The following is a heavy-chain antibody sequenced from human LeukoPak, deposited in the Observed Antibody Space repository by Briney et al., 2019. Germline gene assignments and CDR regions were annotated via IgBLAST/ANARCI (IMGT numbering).Heavy chain of an antibody. V-gene: IGHV3-30*18. J-gene: IGHJ6*02. CDR1: GFTFSSYG. CDR2: ISYDGSNK. D-gene: IGHD2-15*01. CDR3: AKDRGGSSTTYYYYYGMDV. Sequence: PGRSLRLSCAASGFTFSSYGMHWVRQAPGKGLEWVAVISYDGSNKYYADSVKGRFTISRDNSKNTLYLQMNSLSAEDTAVYYCAKDRGGSSTTYYYYYGMDVWGQGTTVTVSS.